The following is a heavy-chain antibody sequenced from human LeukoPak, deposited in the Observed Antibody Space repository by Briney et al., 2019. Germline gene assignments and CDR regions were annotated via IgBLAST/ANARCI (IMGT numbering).Heavy chain of an antibody. CDR3: ARDQCSSTSCYGPDAFDI. V-gene: IGHV3-21*01. CDR1: GFTFSTYS. Sequence: PGGSLRLSCAASGFTFSTYSMNWVRQAPGKGLEWVSSISSSSSYIYYADSVKGRFTISRDNAKNSLYLQMNSLRAEDMAVYYCARDQCSSTSCYGPDAFDIWGQGTMVTVSS. D-gene: IGHD2-2*01. J-gene: IGHJ3*02. CDR2: ISSSSSYI.